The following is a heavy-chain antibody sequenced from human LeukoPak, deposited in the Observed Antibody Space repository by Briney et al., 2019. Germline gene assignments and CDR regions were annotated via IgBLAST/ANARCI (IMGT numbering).Heavy chain of an antibody. CDR2: ISGSGGST. Sequence: PGGSLRLSCAASGFTFSSYAMSWVRQAPGKGLEWVSAISGSGGSTYYADSVKGRFTISRDNSKNTLYLQMNSLRAEDTAVYYCAKDAESEYYDFWSGYPFDYWGQGTLVTVSS. V-gene: IGHV3-23*01. J-gene: IGHJ4*02. CDR3: AKDAESEYYDFWSGYPFDY. D-gene: IGHD3-3*01. CDR1: GFTFSSYA.